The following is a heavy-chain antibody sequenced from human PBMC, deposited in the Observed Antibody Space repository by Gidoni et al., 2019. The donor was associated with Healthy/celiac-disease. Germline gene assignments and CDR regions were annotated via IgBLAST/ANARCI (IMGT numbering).Heavy chain of an antibody. J-gene: IGHJ4*02. CDR3: ARHLAATGFFDY. V-gene: IGHV4-39*01. Sequence: QLQLQESGPGLVQPSETLSLTCTVSGGSISSSSYYWGWIRQPPGKGLEWIGSIYYSGSTYYNPSLKSRVTISVDTSKNQFSLKLSSVTAADTAVYYCARHLAATGFFDYWGQGTLVTVSS. CDR2: IYYSGST. CDR1: GGSISSSSYY. D-gene: IGHD5-12*01.